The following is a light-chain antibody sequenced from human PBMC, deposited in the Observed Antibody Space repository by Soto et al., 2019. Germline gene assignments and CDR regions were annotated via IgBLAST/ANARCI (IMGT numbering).Light chain of an antibody. V-gene: IGKV4-1*01. CDR2: WAF. J-gene: IGKJ4*01. Sequence: DIVMTQSPDSLAVSLGERATINCKSSQSVLYSSNNKNYLAWYQQKPGQPPKLLIYWAFTRESGVPDRFSGRGSWTDFTLPHSRLKAESVAVYFLQQYFKRPLTFRGGAKVEIK. CDR3: QQYFKRPLT. CDR1: QSVLYSSNNKNY.